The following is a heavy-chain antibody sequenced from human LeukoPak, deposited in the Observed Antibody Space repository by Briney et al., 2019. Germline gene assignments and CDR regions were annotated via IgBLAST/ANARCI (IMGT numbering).Heavy chain of an antibody. D-gene: IGHD3-10*01. CDR1: GGSFSGYY. CDR2: INSSGGRT. CDR3: AKGPLVRGAPNWFDP. V-gene: IGHV3-23*01. J-gene: IGHJ5*02. Sequence: ETLSLTCAVYGGSFSGYYWSWIRQPPGKGLEWVSTINSSGGRTFYADSVKGRFTISRDNSKNTLYLQMNSLRGDDTAIYYCAKGPLVRGAPNWFDPWGQGTLVTVSS.